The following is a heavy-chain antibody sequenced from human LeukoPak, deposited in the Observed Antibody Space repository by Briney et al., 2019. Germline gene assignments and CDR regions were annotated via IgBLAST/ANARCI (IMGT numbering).Heavy chain of an antibody. CDR2: MHHDGSA. D-gene: IGHD3-10*01. J-gene: IGHJ4*02. CDR1: GGSITTRNF. V-gene: IGHV4-4*02. CDR3: AREGLGETYFEY. Sequence: SETLSLTCAVSGGSITTRNFWSWVRQPPGKGLEWIAEMHHDGSADYNPSLKSRVSMSVDKSKNHFSLRLTSVTAADTAVYYCAREGLGETYFEYWGRGILVTVSS.